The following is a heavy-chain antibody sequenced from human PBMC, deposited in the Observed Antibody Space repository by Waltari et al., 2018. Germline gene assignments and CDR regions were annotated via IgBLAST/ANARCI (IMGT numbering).Heavy chain of an antibody. Sequence: QVQLVQSGAEVKKPGASVKVSCKASGYTFTGYYMHWVRTAPGQGLEWMGRINPNRGGTNYAQKFQGRVTMTRDTSISTAYMELSRLRSDDTAVYYCARDSPVAPDAFDIWGQGTMVTVSS. CDR3: ARDSPVAPDAFDI. CDR1: GYTFTGYY. V-gene: IGHV1-2*06. D-gene: IGHD6-19*01. CDR2: INPNRGGT. J-gene: IGHJ3*02.